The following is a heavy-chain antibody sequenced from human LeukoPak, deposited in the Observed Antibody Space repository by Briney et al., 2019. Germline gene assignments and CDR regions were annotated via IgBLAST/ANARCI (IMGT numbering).Heavy chain of an antibody. CDR2: IYPADSDT. D-gene: IGHD1-14*01. Sequence: GDSLKISCKGSGYSFTSDWIGWVRQMPGKGLEWMGIIYPADSDTTYSPSFQGQVTISADKSISTAYLQWSSLKASDTAIYYCARSHAGGYYFDYWGQGTLVTVSS. V-gene: IGHV5-51*01. CDR3: ARSHAGGYYFDY. CDR1: GYSFTSDW. J-gene: IGHJ4*02.